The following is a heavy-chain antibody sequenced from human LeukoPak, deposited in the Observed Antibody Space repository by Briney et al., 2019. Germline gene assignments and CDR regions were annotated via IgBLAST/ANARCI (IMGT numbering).Heavy chain of an antibody. CDR1: GYTFTSYD. D-gene: IGHD2-8*01. CDR3: ARYCTNGVCPNNWFDP. V-gene: IGHV1-8*01. CDR2: MNPNSGNT. Sequence: ASVKVSCKASGYTFTSYDINLVRQATGQGLEWMGWMNPNSGNTGYAQKFQGRVTMTRNTSISTAYMELSSLRSEDTAVYYCARYCTNGVCPNNWFDPWGQGTLVTVSS. J-gene: IGHJ5*02.